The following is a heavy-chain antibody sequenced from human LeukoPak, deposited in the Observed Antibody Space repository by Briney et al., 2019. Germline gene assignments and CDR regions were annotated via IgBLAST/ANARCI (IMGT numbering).Heavy chain of an antibody. CDR3: ARATVTTFNWFDP. Sequence: ASVKVSCKASGYTFTSYAMHWVRQAPGQRLEWMGWINAGNGNTKYSQEFQGRVTITRDTSASTAYMELSSLRSEDMAVYYCARATVTTFNWFDPWGQGTVVTVSS. CDR2: INAGNGNT. V-gene: IGHV1-3*03. CDR1: GYTFTSYA. J-gene: IGHJ5*02. D-gene: IGHD4-17*01.